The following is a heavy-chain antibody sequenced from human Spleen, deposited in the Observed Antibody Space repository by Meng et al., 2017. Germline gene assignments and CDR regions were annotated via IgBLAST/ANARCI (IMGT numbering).Heavy chain of an antibody. CDR2: INHSGST. D-gene: IGHD4-17*01. Sequence: SETLSLTCAVYGGSFSGYYWSWIRQPPGKGLEWIGEINHSGSTNYNPSLKSRVTISVDTSKNQFSLKLSSVTAADTAVYYCARRMTTVTKRLDYWGQGTLVTVSS. J-gene: IGHJ4*02. CDR3: ARRMTTVTKRLDY. CDR1: GGSFSGYY. V-gene: IGHV4-34*01.